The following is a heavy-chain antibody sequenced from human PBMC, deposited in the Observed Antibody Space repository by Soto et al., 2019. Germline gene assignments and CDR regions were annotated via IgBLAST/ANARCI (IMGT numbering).Heavy chain of an antibody. D-gene: IGHD3-16*01. CDR2: MNPNSGNT. CDR1: GYTFTSYD. J-gene: IGHJ6*02. CDR3: ARDRKVRRLLGDYYYGMDV. V-gene: IGHV1-8*01. Sequence: ASVKVSCKASGYTFTSYDINWVRQATGQGLEWMGWMNPNSGNTGYAQKFQGRVTMTRNTSISTAYMELSSLRSEDTAVYYCARDRKVRRLLGDYYYGMDVWGQGTTVTVSS.